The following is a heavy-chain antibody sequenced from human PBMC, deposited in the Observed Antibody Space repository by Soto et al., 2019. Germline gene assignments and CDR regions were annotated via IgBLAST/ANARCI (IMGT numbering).Heavy chain of an antibody. D-gene: IGHD6-13*01. CDR1: GFTFSSYS. CDR2: ISSSSSYI. J-gene: IGHJ3*02. Sequence: EVQLVESGGGLVKPGGSLRLSCAASGFTFSSYSMNWVRQAPGKGLEWVSSISSSSSYIYYADSVKGRFTISRDNAKNSLYLQMNSLRAEDTAVYYCARANPGIAAAGTPDAFDIWGQGTMVTVSS. V-gene: IGHV3-21*01. CDR3: ARANPGIAAAGTPDAFDI.